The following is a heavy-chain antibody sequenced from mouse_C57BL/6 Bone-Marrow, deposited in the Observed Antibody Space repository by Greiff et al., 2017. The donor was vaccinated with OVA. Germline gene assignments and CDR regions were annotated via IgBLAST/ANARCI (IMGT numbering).Heavy chain of an antibody. J-gene: IGHJ2*01. CDR2: IYPGSGNT. D-gene: IGHD2-3*01. CDR3: ARDDGYFFEY. CDR1: GYTFTDHY. Sequence: VKLMESGAEVVRPGASVKLSCKASGYTFTDHYINWVKQRPGQGLEWIARIYPGSGNTYYNEKFKGKATLTAEKSSNTAYMQLSSLTSEDSVVYFCARDDGYFFEYWGQGTTLTVSS. V-gene: IGHV1-76*01.